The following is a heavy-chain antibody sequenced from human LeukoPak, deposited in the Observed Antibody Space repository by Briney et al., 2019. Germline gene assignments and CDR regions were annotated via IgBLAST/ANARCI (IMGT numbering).Heavy chain of an antibody. CDR1: GFTFSNYW. V-gene: IGHV3-74*01. J-gene: IGHJ6*03. CDR3: ARVGSLFVVWSGQYYRYYYYMDV. Sequence: QPGGSLRLSCEASGFTFSNYWMHWVRQAPGKGLVWVSRINSDGSSTTYADSVKGRFTISRDNGKNTLYLQMNSLRAEDTAMYFCARVGSLFVVWSGQYYRYYYYMDVWGKGTTVTVSS. CDR2: INSDGSST. D-gene: IGHD3-3*01.